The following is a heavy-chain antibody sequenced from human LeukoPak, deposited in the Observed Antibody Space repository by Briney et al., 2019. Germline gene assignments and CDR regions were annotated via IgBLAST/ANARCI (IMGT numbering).Heavy chain of an antibody. Sequence: GGSLRLSCAASGFTFSSYAMSWVRQAPGKGLEWVSAISGSGGSTYYADSVKGRFTISRDNSKNTLSLQMNSLRAEATAVYYCAKDQGGYYDFWSGYNPGDGMDVWGQGTTVTVSS. J-gene: IGHJ6*02. CDR1: GFTFSSYA. V-gene: IGHV3-23*01. CDR3: AKDQGGYYDFWSGYNPGDGMDV. CDR2: ISGSGGST. D-gene: IGHD3-3*01.